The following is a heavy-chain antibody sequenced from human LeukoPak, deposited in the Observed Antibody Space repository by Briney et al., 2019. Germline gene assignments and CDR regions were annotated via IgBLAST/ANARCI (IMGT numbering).Heavy chain of an antibody. CDR2: VYSDGSST. CDR1: GFTFSSYW. CDR3: AKDLQDYYASGTYYNVLGGAFDY. V-gene: IGHV3-74*01. D-gene: IGHD3-10*01. Sequence: PGGSLRLSCAASGFTFSSYWMHWVRQAPGKGLVWVSRVYSDGSSTSYADSVKGRFTVSRDNSKNTLYLQMNSLRAEDTAVYYCAKDLQDYYASGTYYNVLGGAFDYWGQGTLVTVSS. J-gene: IGHJ4*02.